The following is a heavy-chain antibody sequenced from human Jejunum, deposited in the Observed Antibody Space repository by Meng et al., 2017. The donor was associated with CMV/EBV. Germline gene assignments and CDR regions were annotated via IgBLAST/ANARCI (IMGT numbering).Heavy chain of an antibody. Sequence: FSTYVLSWVRPAPGQGLEWVSVISGNGGTTYYAASVKGRFSISRDNSKNTVYLQMNSLRAEDTAVYYCAKGGINYDSFPRAGLMDVWGHGTTVTVSS. CDR2: ISGNGGTT. V-gene: IGHV3-23*01. CDR3: AKGGINYDSFPRAGLMDV. CDR1: FSTYV. J-gene: IGHJ6*02. D-gene: IGHD3-3*01.